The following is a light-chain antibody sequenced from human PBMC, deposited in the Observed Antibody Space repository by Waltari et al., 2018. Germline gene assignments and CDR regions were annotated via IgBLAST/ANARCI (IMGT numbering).Light chain of an antibody. Sequence: QSALPQPPSASGSPGQSVTISCTGTSSDVGSFNYVSWYQQYPGKTPKLLIYEVNKRPSGIPDRFSGSKSGNTASLTVSGLQAEDEAEYYCSSYGGRNNLLFGEGTKLTVL. CDR2: EVN. J-gene: IGLJ3*02. V-gene: IGLV2-8*01. CDR1: SSDVGSFNY. CDR3: SSYGGRNNLL.